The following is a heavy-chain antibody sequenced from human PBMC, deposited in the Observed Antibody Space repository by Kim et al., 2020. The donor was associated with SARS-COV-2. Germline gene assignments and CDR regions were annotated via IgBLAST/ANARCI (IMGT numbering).Heavy chain of an antibody. CDR1: GGSISSYY. Sequence: SETLSLTCTVSGGSISSYYWSWIRQPPGKGLEWIGYIYYSGSTNYNPSLKSRVTISVDTSKNQFSLKLSSVTAADTAVYYCARARFYYDSSGYLQPFFDYWGQGTLVTVSS. D-gene: IGHD3-22*01. V-gene: IGHV4-59*01. CDR3: ARARFYYDSSGYLQPFFDY. CDR2: IYYSGST. J-gene: IGHJ4*02.